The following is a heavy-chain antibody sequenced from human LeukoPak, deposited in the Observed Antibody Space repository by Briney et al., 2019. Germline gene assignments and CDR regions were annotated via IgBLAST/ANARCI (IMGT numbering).Heavy chain of an antibody. J-gene: IGHJ4*02. V-gene: IGHV3-23*01. D-gene: IGHD3-22*01. CDR3: AFTNYYDSSGYYAPRLDC. Sequence: PGGSLRLSCAASGFTFSSYAMSWVRQAPGKGLEWVSGISGSGGGSTYYADSVKGRFTISRDNSKNTLYLQMNSLRAEDTAVYYCAFTNYYDSSGYYAPRLDCWGQGTLVTVSS. CDR1: GFTFSSYA. CDR2: ISGSGGGST.